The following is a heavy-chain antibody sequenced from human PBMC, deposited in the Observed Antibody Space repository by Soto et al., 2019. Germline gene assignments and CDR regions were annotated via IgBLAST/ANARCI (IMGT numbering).Heavy chain of an antibody. CDR1: GFTFSSYG. D-gene: IGHD5-18*01. V-gene: IGHV3-33*01. Sequence: PGGSLRLSCAASGFTFSSYGMHWVRQAPGKGLEWVAVIWYDGSNKYYADSVKGRFTISRDNSKNTLYLRMNSLRAEDTAVYYCAREVDTAMVRNYYYYYGMDVWGQGTTVTAP. CDR3: AREVDTAMVRNYYYYYGMDV. CDR2: IWYDGSNK. J-gene: IGHJ6*02.